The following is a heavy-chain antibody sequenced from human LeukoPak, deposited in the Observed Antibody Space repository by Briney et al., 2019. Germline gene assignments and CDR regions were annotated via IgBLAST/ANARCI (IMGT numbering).Heavy chain of an antibody. CDR3: TRENGVYCSSTSCYDDAFDI. Sequence: GGSLRLSCAASGFTFSGSAMHWVRQASGKELEWVGRIRSKANSYATAYAASVKGRFTISRDDSKNTAYLQMNSLKTEDTAVYYCTRENGVYCSSTSCYDDAFDIWGQGTMVTVSS. CDR1: GFTFSGSA. CDR2: IRSKANSYAT. D-gene: IGHD2-2*01. V-gene: IGHV3-73*01. J-gene: IGHJ3*02.